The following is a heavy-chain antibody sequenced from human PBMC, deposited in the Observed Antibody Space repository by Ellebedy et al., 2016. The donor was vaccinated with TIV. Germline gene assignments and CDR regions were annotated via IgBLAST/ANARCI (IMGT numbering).Heavy chain of an antibody. J-gene: IGHJ4*02. CDR2: ISSDGSNK. D-gene: IGHD3-10*01. CDR1: GFTFRSHG. V-gene: IGHV3-30*03. Sequence: GGSLRLSXVASGFTFRSHGLYWVRQAPGKGLEWVAVISSDGSNKYYADPVKGRFTISRDNSKNTLYLQMNSLRTDDMAVYYCARGGSSGSSDYWGQGTLVTVSS. CDR3: ARGGSSGSSDY.